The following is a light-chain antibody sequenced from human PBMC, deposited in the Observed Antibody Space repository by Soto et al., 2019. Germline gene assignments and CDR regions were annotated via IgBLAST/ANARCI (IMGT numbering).Light chain of an antibody. CDR1: PSVSGSN. CDR2: GAS. Sequence: EMVLTQSPVTLSWCAGGMATLSCMASPSVSGSNLALYRESPSQGRRLVIYGASSRATGITDRFSGSGSGPAFSLPIRRLEPEDFGVYYCQQYGSFGQGTKVDIK. J-gene: IGKJ1*01. CDR3: QQYGS. V-gene: IGKV3-20*01.